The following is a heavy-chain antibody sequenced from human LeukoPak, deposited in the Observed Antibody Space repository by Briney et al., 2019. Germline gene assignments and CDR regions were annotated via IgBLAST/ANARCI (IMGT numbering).Heavy chain of an antibody. J-gene: IGHJ6*02. Sequence: PSEALSLTCAVYGGSFSGYYWSWIRQPPGKGLEWIGEINHSGSTNYNPSLKSRVTISVDTSKNQFSLKLSSVTAADTAVYYCARGGLRYFGSHRNYYYYYGMDVWGQGTTVTVSS. CDR2: INHSGST. D-gene: IGHD3-9*01. CDR1: GGSFSGYY. V-gene: IGHV4-34*01. CDR3: ARGGLRYFGSHRNYYYYYGMDV.